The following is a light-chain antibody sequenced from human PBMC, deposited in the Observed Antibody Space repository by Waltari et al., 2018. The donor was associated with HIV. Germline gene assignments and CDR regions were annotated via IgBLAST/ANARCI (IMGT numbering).Light chain of an antibody. V-gene: IGLV2-8*01. Sequence: SALTQPPSASGSPGQSVAISCTGSSNDIGTYNFVSWYQHHPGKAPKLLIYDVTRRPPGIPDRFSGTKSGYTASLTVSDLQVEDEADYYCVSYTEKDTFLLFGGGTKLAV. CDR2: DVT. J-gene: IGLJ2*01. CDR1: SNDIGTYNF. CDR3: VSYTEKDTFLL.